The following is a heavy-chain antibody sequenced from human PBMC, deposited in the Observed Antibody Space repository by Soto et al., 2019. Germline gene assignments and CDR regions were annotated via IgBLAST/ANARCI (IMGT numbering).Heavy chain of an antibody. CDR1: GGTFSSYA. Sequence: QVQLVQSGAEVMKPGSSVKVSCKASGGTFSSYAISWVRQAPGQGLEWMGGIIPIFGTANYAQKFQGRVTITADESTSTAYMELSSRRSEDTAVYYYASGGPYIGSGYDGGYYYYYYGMDVWGQGTTVTVSS. J-gene: IGHJ6*02. D-gene: IGHD5-12*01. CDR2: IIPIFGTA. CDR3: ASGGPYIGSGYDGGYYYYYYGMDV. V-gene: IGHV1-69*12.